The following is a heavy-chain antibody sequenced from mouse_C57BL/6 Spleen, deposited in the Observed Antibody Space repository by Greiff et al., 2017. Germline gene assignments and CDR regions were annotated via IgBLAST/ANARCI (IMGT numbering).Heavy chain of an antibody. CDR1: GYSITSGYY. CDR3: ARDPLYAMDY. Sequence: EVKLEESGPGLVKPSQSLSLTCSVTGYSITSGYYWNWFRQFPGNKLEWMGYISYDGSNNYNPSLTNRISITRDTSKIQFFLKLTSATTEDTATYYCARDPLYAMDYWGKGTSVTVSS. V-gene: IGHV3-6*01. J-gene: IGHJ4*01. CDR2: ISYDGSN.